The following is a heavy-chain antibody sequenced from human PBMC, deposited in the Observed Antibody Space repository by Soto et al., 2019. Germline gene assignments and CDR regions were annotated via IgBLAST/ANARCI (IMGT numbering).Heavy chain of an antibody. Sequence: EVQLVESGGGLAQPGWSRRLSCAASGFNFDDHAMHWVRQTPGKGLEWVSGISWNSVTINYADSIKGRFTISRDNAKRTLYLQMNNLRPADTAMYFCVRSSGSQPRAGWFDPWRQGTLVTVS. CDR3: VRSSGSQPRAGWFDP. CDR2: ISWNSVTI. D-gene: IGHD1-26*01. J-gene: IGHJ5*02. V-gene: IGHV3-9*01. CDR1: GFNFDDHA.